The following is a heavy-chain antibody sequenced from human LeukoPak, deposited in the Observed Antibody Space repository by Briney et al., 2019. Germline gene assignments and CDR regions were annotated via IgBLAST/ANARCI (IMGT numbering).Heavy chain of an antibody. Sequence: ASVKVSCKASGYTFTNYDINWVRQATGQGLEWMGYVNPNSRNTGYAQKFQGRLTITRNTSISTAYMELTSLRSEDTAVYYCAREGFDLWGRGTLVTVSS. J-gene: IGHJ2*01. V-gene: IGHV1-8*03. CDR1: GYTFTNYD. CDR2: VNPNSRNT. CDR3: AREGFDL.